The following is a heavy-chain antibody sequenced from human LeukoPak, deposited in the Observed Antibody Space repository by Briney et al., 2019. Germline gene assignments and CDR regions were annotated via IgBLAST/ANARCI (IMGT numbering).Heavy chain of an antibody. D-gene: IGHD3-3*01. CDR2: INHSGST. Sequence: PSETLSLTCAVYGGSFSGYYWSWIRQPPGKGLEWIGEINHSGSTNYNPSLKSRVTISVDTSKNQFSLKLSSVTAADTAVYYCARGRYYDFWSGYPPEFYGMDVWGQGTTVTVSS. CDR1: GGSFSGYY. J-gene: IGHJ6*02. CDR3: ARGRYYDFWSGYPPEFYGMDV. V-gene: IGHV4-34*01.